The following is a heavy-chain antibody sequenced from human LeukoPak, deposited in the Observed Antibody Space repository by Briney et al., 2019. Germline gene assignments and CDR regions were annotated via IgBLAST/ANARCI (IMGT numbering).Heavy chain of an antibody. V-gene: IGHV3-48*01. CDR3: AREQGWSDSYYGMDV. CDR1: GFTFSSYS. J-gene: IGHJ6*02. CDR2: ISSSSSTI. Sequence: GGSLRLSCAASGFTFSSYSMNWVRQAPGKGLEWVSYISSSSSTIYYADSVKGRFTISRDNAKNSLYLQMNSLRAEDTAVYYCAREQGWSDSYYGMDVWGQGTTVTVSS.